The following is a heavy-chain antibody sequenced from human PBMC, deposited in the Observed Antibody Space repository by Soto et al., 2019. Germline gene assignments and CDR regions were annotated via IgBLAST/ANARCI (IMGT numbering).Heavy chain of an antibody. CDR1: XFSLSTGGVG. V-gene: IGHV2-5*01. CDR2: IYWNGDQ. J-gene: IGHJ4*02. D-gene: IGHD3-16*02. Sequence: XTXXNPTXXXTLTCTXXXFSLSTGGVGVGWIRQPPGKALEWLALIYWNGDQRYSPSLRSRLTIAKGTSRNQVVLTMTNMDPVDTGTYYCAHSGYPQXLYYFGSWGQGTLVTVSS. CDR3: AHSGYPQXLYYFGS.